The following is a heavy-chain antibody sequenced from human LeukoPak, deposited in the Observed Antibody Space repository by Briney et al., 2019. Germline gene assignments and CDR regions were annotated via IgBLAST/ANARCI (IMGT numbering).Heavy chain of an antibody. Sequence: ASVKVSCKASGYTFTSYGISWVRQAPGQGLEWMGWINPNSGGTNYAQKFQGRVTMTRDTSISTAYMELSRLRSDDTAVYYCARVGITVTTYNPTIDYWGQGTLVTVSS. CDR3: ARVGITVTTYNPTIDY. V-gene: IGHV1-2*02. CDR2: INPNSGGT. J-gene: IGHJ4*02. D-gene: IGHD4-17*01. CDR1: GYTFTSYG.